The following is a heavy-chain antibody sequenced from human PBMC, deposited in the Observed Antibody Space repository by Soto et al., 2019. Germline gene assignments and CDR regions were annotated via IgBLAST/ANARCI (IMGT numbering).Heavy chain of an antibody. V-gene: IGHV3-48*01. CDR3: ARGPPLRYFDWSSRFPSSQFDY. J-gene: IGHJ4*02. CDR1: GFTFSSYS. CDR2: ISSSSSTI. D-gene: IGHD3-9*01. Sequence: GGSLRLSCAASGFTFSSYSMNWVRQAPGKGLEWVSYISSSSSTIYYADSVKGRFTISRDNAKNSLYLQMNSLRAEDTAVYYCARGPPLRYFDWSSRFPSSQFDYWGQGTLVTVSS.